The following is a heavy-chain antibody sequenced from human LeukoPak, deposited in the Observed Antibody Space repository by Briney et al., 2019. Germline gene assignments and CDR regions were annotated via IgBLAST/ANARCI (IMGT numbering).Heavy chain of an antibody. J-gene: IGHJ3*02. D-gene: IGHD2-15*01. CDR3: ARDFGYCSGGSCYSVGAFDI. V-gene: IGHV3-48*01. CDR2: ISSSSSTI. CDR1: GFTFSSYS. Sequence: GGSLRLSCAASGFTFSSYSMNWVRQAPGKGLEWVSYISSSSSTIYYADSVKGRFTISRDNAKNSLYLQMNSLRAEDTAVYYCARDFGYCSGGSCYSVGAFDIWGQGTMVTVSS.